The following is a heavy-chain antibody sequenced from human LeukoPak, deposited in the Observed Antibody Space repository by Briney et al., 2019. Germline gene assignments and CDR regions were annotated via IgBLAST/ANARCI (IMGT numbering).Heavy chain of an antibody. CDR2: INPNSGGT. CDR3: ARDSIGYSGYDYVRYFDY. V-gene: IGHV1-2*02. D-gene: IGHD5-12*01. CDR1: GYTFTGYY. J-gene: IGHJ4*02. Sequence: VASVKVSCKASGYTFTGYYMHWVRQAPGQGLGWMGWINPNSGGTNYAQKFQGRVTMTRDTSISTAYMELSRLRSDDTAVYYCARDSIGYSGYDYVRYFDYWGQGTLVTVSS.